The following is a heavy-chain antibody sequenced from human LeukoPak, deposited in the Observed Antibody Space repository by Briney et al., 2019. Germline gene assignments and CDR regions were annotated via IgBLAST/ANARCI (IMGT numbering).Heavy chain of an antibody. CDR2: SNSDGSST. V-gene: IGHV3-74*01. D-gene: IGHD3-10*01. Sequence: GCSLRRACAASGLIFSSYWMHWVRQAPGKGLVWVSRSNSDGSSTSYADSVKGRFTISRDNAKNTLYLQMNSLRAEDTAVYYCARDPDSNYYGSGTNFDYWGQGTLVTVSS. J-gene: IGHJ4*02. CDR3: ARDPDSNYYGSGTNFDY. CDR1: GLIFSSYW.